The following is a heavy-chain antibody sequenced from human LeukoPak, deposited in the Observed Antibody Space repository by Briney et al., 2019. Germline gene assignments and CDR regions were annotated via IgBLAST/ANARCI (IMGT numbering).Heavy chain of an antibody. D-gene: IGHD3-3*01. CDR2: ISGSGGST. J-gene: IGHJ6*03. V-gene: IGHV3-23*01. Sequence: GGSLRLSCAASGFTFRSYAMSWVRQAPGKGLEWVSAISGSGGSTYYADSVKGRFTISRDNSKNTLYLQMNSLRAEDTAVYYCAKDLLDYYDFWSGYPAPMDVWGKGTTVTVSS. CDR1: GFTFRSYA. CDR3: AKDLLDYYDFWSGYPAPMDV.